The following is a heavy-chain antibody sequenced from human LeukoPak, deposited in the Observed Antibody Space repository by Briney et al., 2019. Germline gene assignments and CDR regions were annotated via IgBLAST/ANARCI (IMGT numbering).Heavy chain of an antibody. J-gene: IGHJ2*01. CDR3: ARGRDDYVWGSYRQKNWYFDL. D-gene: IGHD3-16*02. V-gene: IGHV4-59*01. CDR2: IYDSGTT. Sequence: SETLSLTCIVSGGSLSGYYWSWVRQPPGKGVEWSGYIYDSGTTNYNPSLTSRGTISLDTSKSQFSLKLSSVTAADTAVYYCARGRDDYVWGSYRQKNWYFDLWGRGTVVTVSS. CDR1: GGSLSGYY.